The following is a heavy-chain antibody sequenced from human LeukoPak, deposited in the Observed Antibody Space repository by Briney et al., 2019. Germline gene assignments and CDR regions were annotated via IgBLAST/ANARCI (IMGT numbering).Heavy chain of an antibody. J-gene: IGHJ4*02. CDR3: AKNPAVASPFDY. CDR1: GFTFSNAW. V-gene: IGHV3-23*01. CDR2: ISGSGGNT. Sequence: PGGSLRLSCAASGFTFSNAWMSWVRQAPAKGLEWVSAISGSGGNTYYADAVKGRFTISRDNSKNTLYLQMNSRRAEDTAVYYCAKNPAVASPFDYWGQGTQVTVSS. D-gene: IGHD2-21*01.